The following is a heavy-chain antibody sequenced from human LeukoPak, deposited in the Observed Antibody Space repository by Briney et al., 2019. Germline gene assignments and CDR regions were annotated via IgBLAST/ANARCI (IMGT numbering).Heavy chain of an antibody. CDR3: ARRLGRPNTGIDS. Sequence: KPSETMSLSCGVCGYSISSGYYWGWRRQRPGQGLEGIGNIYDTGSTYYNPYLKRLITIVGDTSSNHFSLKVTPVTAADTAVYYCARRLGRPNTGIDSWGQGTLVTVPS. CDR1: GYSISSGYY. J-gene: IGHJ4*02. D-gene: IGHD2-8*02. CDR2: IYDTGST. V-gene: IGHV4-38-2*01.